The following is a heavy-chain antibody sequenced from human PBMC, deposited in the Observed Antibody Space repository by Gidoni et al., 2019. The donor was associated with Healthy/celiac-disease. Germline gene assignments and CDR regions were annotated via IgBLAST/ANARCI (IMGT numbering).Heavy chain of an antibody. CDR3: ARDQGILTGPYYMDV. J-gene: IGHJ6*03. V-gene: IGHV3-48*03. CDR1: GFTFSSYE. CDR2: ISSSGSTI. D-gene: IGHD3-9*01. Sequence: ELQLVESGGGLVQPGGSLRLSCAASGFTFSSYEMNWVRQAPGKGLEWVSYISSSGSTIYCADSVKGRFTISRDNAKNSLYLQMNSLRAEDTAVYYCARDQGILTGPYYMDVWGKGTTVTVSS.